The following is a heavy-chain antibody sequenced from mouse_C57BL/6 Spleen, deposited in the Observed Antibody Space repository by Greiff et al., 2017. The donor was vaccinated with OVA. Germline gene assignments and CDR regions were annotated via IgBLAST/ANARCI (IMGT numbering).Heavy chain of an antibody. CDR3: ARGLYYYGSSYGFAY. V-gene: IGHV1-18*01. CDR2: INPNNGGT. Sequence: VQLQQSGPELVKPGASVKIPCKASGYTFTDYNMDWVKQSHGKSLEWIGDINPNNGGTIYNQKFKGKATLTVDKSSSTAYMELRSLTSEDTAVYYCARGLYYYGSSYGFAYWGQGTLVTVSA. D-gene: IGHD1-1*01. J-gene: IGHJ3*01. CDR1: GYTFTDYN.